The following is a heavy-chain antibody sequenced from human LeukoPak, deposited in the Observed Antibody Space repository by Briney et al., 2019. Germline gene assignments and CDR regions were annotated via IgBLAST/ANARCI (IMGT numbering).Heavy chain of an antibody. D-gene: IGHD4-17*01. CDR3: ARDPTTVTIWLGYWYFDL. V-gene: IGHV3-66*01. CDR2: IYSGGST. Sequence: GGSLRPSCAASEFSVGSNYMTWVRQAPGKGLEWVSLIYSGGSTYYADSVKGRFTISRDNSKNTLYLQMNSLRAEDTAVYYCARDPTTVTIWLGYWYFDLWGRGTLVTVSS. CDR1: EFSVGSNY. J-gene: IGHJ2*01.